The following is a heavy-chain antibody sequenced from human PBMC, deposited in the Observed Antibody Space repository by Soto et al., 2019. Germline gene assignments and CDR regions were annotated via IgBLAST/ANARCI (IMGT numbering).Heavy chain of an antibody. CDR3: XXXXQPVVRREYDX. V-gene: IGHV3-21*01. CDR2: ISSSDST. CDR1: GFTFSTCT. J-gene: IGHJ4*02. D-gene: IGHD2-15*01. Sequence: EVQVVESGGXLVKPGGSLRLSCAVSGFTFSTCTMNWVRQAPGKGLEWVASISSSDSTYYADSVEGRXXXXXXXAXXSXXXXXXXXXXXXXXXXXXXXXXQPVVRREYDXWGQGTXVTV.